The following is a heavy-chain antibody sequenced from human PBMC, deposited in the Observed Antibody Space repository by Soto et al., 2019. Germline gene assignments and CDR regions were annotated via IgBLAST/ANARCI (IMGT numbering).Heavy chain of an antibody. CDR3: ASGGSSLNFDS. V-gene: IGHV3-74*01. CDR2: INSDGSST. CDR1: GFTFISYW. Sequence: GGSLRLSCAASGFTFISYWMQWVLQAPWKGLVWVSWINSDGSSTSYADSVKGRFTISRDNAKNTLYLQMNSLRAEDTAVYYCASGGSSLNFDSWGQGTLVTVSS. J-gene: IGHJ4*02. D-gene: IGHD6-6*01.